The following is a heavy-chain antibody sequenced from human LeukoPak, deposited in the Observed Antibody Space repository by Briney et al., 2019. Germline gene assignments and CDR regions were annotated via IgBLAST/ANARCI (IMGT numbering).Heavy chain of an antibody. CDR2: IKQDGSEK. V-gene: IGHV3-7*01. CDR3: ARVGDWNYGGPVNWFDP. CDR1: AFTFSNYN. J-gene: IGHJ5*02. D-gene: IGHD1-7*01. Sequence: GGSLRLSCAASAFTFSNYNMNWVRQAPGKGLEWVANIKQDGSEKYYVDSVKGRFTISRDNAKNSLYLQMNSLRAEDTAVYYCARVGDWNYGGPVNWFDPWGQGTLVTVSS.